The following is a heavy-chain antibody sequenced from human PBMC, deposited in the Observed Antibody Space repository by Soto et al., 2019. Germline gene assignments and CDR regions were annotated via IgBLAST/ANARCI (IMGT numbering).Heavy chain of an antibody. V-gene: IGHV4-38-2*01. CDR3: ARGAATVTPGWFDP. Sequence: KTSETLSLTCAVSGYSISSGYYWGWIRQTPGKGLEWIASIYHSGSTYYNPSLKSRVTISVDTSKNQFSLKLTSVTAADTAVYYWARGAATVTPGWFDPWGQGIMVTVSS. CDR1: GYSISSGYY. D-gene: IGHD4-17*01. CDR2: IYHSGST. J-gene: IGHJ5*02.